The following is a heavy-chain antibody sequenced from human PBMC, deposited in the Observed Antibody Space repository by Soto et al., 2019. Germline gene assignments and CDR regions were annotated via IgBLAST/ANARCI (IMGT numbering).Heavy chain of an antibody. D-gene: IGHD6-6*01. J-gene: IGHJ5*02. CDR1: GFTFSSYA. CDR2: ISYDGSNK. V-gene: IGHV3-30-3*01. CDR3: ARDPGGAYSSSSPWFDP. Sequence: GGSLRLSCAASGFTFSSYAMHWVRQAPGKGLEWVAVISYDGSNKYYADSVKGRFTISRDNSKNTLYLQMNSLRAEDTAVYYCARDPGGAYSSSSPWFDPWGQGTLVTVSS.